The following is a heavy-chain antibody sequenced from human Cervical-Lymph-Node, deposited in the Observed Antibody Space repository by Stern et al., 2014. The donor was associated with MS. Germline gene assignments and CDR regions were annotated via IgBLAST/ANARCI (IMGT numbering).Heavy chain of an antibody. J-gene: IGHJ4*02. CDR3: ARFSGSFPFDY. CDR1: GYNFANNW. V-gene: IGHV5-51*01. D-gene: IGHD1-26*01. CDR2: IFPRDSDT. Sequence: EVQLLESGAEVKKPGESLKISCKGSGYNFANNWIGWVRQRPGKGLEWMGIIFPRDSDTTYSPSFQGQVTISADQSITTAYLQWSSLKASDTAIYYCARFSGSFPFDYWGQGTLVTVPS.